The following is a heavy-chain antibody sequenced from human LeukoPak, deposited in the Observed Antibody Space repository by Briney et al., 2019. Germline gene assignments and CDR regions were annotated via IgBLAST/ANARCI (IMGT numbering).Heavy chain of an antibody. J-gene: IGHJ4*02. CDR3: ARAAYYYDSSGYSLLFDY. CDR2: MNPNSGNT. Sequence: ASVKVSCKASGYTFTSYDINWVRQATGQGLEWMGWMNPNSGNTGYAQKFQGRVTMTRNTSISTAYMELSSLRSEDTAVYYCARAAYYYDSSGYSLLFDYWGQGTLVTVSS. CDR1: GYTFTSYD. V-gene: IGHV1-8*01. D-gene: IGHD3-22*01.